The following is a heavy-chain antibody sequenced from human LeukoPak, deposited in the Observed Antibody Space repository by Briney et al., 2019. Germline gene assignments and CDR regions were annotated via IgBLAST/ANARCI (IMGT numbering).Heavy chain of an antibody. CDR3: AKGHGDYDFWSGYWGAPFDY. D-gene: IGHD3-3*01. Sequence: GGSLRLSCAASGSTFSSYAMSWVRQAPGKGLEWVSAISSSGGSTYYADSVKGRFTISRDNSKNTLYLQMNSLRAEDTAVYYCAKGHGDYDFWSGYWGAPFDYWGQGTLVTVSS. V-gene: IGHV3-23*01. CDR1: GSTFSSYA. J-gene: IGHJ4*02. CDR2: ISSSGGST.